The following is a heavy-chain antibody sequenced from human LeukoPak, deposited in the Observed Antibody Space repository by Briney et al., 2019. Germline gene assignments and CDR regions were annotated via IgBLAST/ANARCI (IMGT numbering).Heavy chain of an antibody. J-gene: IGHJ4*02. CDR3: AKRGVVIRAVIIVGFHKEAYYFDY. V-gene: IGHV3-23*01. CDR2: ISDGGGSR. Sequence: QTGGSLRLSCAVSGITLSNYGMRWVRQAPGRGREWVAGISDGGGSRNYADSVKGRFTISRDNPKNTLYLQMNSLRAEDTAVYFCAKRGVVIRAVIIVGFHKEAYYFDYWGQGALVTVSS. D-gene: IGHD3-10*01. CDR1: GITLSNYG.